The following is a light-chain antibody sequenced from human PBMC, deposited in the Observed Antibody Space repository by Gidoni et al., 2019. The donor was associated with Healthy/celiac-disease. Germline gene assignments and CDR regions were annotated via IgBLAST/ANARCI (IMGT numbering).Light chain of an antibody. J-gene: IGKJ4*01. CDR2: GAS. V-gene: IGKV3-20*01. Sequence: ELVLTQSPGTLSLSPGERATLPCRASQSVSSSYLAWYQQKPGQAPRLLIYGASRRATGIPDRFSGSGSGTDFTLTISRLEPEDFAVYYCQQYGSSPPVTFGGGTKVEIK. CDR3: QQYGSSPPVT. CDR1: QSVSSSY.